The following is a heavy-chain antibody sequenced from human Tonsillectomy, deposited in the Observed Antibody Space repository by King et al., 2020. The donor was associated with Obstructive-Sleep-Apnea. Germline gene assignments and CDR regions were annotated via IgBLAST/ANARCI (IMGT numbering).Heavy chain of an antibody. J-gene: IGHJ4*02. V-gene: IGHV4-39*01. CDR2: IYYSGST. CDR1: GGSISSSSYY. Sequence: LPLQESGPGLVKPSETLSLTCTVSGGSISSSSYYWGWIRQPPGKGLEWIGSIYYSGSTYYNPSLKSRVAISVDTSKNQFSLNLTSATAADTAVYFCARLYYGAQGYFDYWGQGSLVTVSS. CDR3: ARLYYGAQGYFDY. D-gene: IGHD4-17*01.